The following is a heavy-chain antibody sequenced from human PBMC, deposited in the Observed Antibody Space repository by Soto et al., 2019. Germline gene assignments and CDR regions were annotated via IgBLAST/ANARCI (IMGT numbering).Heavy chain of an antibody. V-gene: IGHV4-39*01. CDR3: AAQPTYYDILTGPGHQN. CDR2: IYYSGST. CDR1: GGSISSSSYY. J-gene: IGHJ4*02. Sequence: PSETLSLTCTVSGGSISSSSYYWGWIRQPPGKGLEWIGSIYYSGSTYYNPSLKSRVTISVDTSKNQFSLKLSSVTAADTAVYYCAAQPTYYDILTGPGHQNWGQGTLVTVSS. D-gene: IGHD3-9*01.